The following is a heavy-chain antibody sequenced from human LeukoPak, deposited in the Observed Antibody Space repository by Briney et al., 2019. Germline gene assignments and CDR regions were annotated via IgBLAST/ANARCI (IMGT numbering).Heavy chain of an antibody. D-gene: IGHD4-17*01. CDR2: IYHSGST. V-gene: IGHV4-38-2*01. Sequence: PSETLSLTCAVSGSSISSGYFWGWIRQPPGKGLEWIGSIYHSGSTYYNPSLKSRVTISVDTSKNQFSLKLSSVTAADTAVYYCARRDYGDYPFDYWGQGTLVTVSS. CDR3: ARRDYGDYPFDY. CDR1: GSSISSGYF. J-gene: IGHJ4*02.